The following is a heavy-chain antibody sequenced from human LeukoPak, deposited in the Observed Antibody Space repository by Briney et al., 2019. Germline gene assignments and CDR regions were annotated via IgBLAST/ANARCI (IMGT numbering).Heavy chain of an antibody. V-gene: IGHV3-30*03. CDR1: GFTFSSYG. D-gene: IGHD3-22*01. J-gene: IGHJ4*02. Sequence: PGGSLRLSCAASGFTFSSYGMHWVRQAPGKGLEWVAVISYEGSNKYYADSVKGRFTISRDNSKNTLYLQMNSLRAEDTAVYYCARGFDSRFFNDWGQGTLVTVSS. CDR2: ISYEGSNK. CDR3: ARGFDSRFFND.